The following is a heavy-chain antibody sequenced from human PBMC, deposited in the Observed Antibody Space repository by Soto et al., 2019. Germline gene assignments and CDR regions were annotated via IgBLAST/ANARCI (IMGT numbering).Heavy chain of an antibody. CDR3: ACLSDYPGSSMYF. CDR2: ISYSGNT. CDR1: GYSGSAYY. V-gene: IGHV4-59*02. D-gene: IGHD2-15*01. Sequence: QVHLQESGPGLVKPSETLSLTCTVYGYSGSAYYWSWIRQPPGKGLEWIGYISYSGNTNYNPSLKVRVTMSIDTSKDQLSLKVATVTPAVADVYDCACLSDYPGSSMYFWCQGAQVTVS. J-gene: IGHJ4*02.